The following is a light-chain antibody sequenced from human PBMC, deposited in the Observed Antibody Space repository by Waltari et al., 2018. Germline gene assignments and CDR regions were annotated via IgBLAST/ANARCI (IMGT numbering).Light chain of an antibody. V-gene: IGKV4-1*01. CDR2: WAS. J-gene: IGKJ1*01. CDR3: QQYYITPPT. CDR1: QSVLSSSNNKNF. Sequence: DIVTTQSPDSLTVSLGERATVNCKSSQSVLSSSNNKNFLAWYQQKPGQPPKLLIYWASTRGSGVPDRFSGSGSGTDFTLTISSLQAEDVAVYYCQQYYITPPTFGQGTKVEIK.